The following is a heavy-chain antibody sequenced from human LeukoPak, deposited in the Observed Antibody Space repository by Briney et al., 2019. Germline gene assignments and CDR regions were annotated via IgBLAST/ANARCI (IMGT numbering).Heavy chain of an antibody. CDR2: IYPGDSDT. Sequence: GGSLKISCQGSGHSFTTYWIAWVRQMPGKGLEWMGIIYPGDSDTRYSPSFQGQVTISVDKSISTAYLQWSSLKASDTAMYYCATSGRGDYYDYWGQGTLVKVSS. V-gene: IGHV5-51*01. CDR3: ATSGRGDYYDY. D-gene: IGHD1-14*01. J-gene: IGHJ4*02. CDR1: GHSFTTYW.